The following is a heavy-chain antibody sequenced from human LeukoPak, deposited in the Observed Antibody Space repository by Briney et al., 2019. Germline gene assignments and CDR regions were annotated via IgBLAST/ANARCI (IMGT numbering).Heavy chain of an antibody. D-gene: IGHD6-13*01. CDR2: ISSSSSYI. V-gene: IGHV3-21*01. CDR3: ARGDITAPNY. CDR1: GFTFSSYS. J-gene: IGHJ4*02. Sequence: GGSLRLPCAASGFTFSSYSMHWVRQAPGKGLEWVSSISSSSSYIYYGDSVKGRFTMSRDNAKNSLYLQMNSLRAEDTAVYYCARGDITAPNYWGQGTPVTVSS.